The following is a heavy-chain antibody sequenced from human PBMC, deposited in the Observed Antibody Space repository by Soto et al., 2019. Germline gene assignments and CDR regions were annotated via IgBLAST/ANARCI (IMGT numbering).Heavy chain of an antibody. CDR1: GGTFKNNG. Sequence: QVHLVQSGAEVKKAGSSVKVSCKAPGGTFKNNGISWVRQAPGQGLEWMGGIIPVFGPTNYAQKFQGRLTITADDFTSTVYMELSRLRSEDTAVYYCARENGVAVATILYYFAYWGPGTLVTVSS. CDR2: IIPVFGPT. CDR3: ARENGVAVATILYYFAY. J-gene: IGHJ4*02. D-gene: IGHD5-12*01. V-gene: IGHV1-69*01.